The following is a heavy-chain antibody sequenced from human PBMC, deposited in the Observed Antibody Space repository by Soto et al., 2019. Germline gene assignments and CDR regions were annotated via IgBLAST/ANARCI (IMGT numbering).Heavy chain of an antibody. CDR1: GLIVSNVW. J-gene: IGHJ4*02. CDR2: IKSKSDGATT. V-gene: IGHV3-15*07. CDR3: VTEPY. Sequence: GGSLRLSCAASGLIVSNVWMHWVRQAPGKGLEWVGRIKSKSDGATTDYAAPVGGRFTISRDVSENTLNLQMNSLKTEDTAVYYCVTEPYWGQGTLVTVSS.